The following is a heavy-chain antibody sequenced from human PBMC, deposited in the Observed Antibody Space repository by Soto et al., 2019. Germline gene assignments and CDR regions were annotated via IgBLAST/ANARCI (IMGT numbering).Heavy chain of an antibody. Sequence: GGSLRLSCAASGFTVSSNYMSWVRQAPGKGLEWVSIIYSGGGTYYADSVKGRFAISRDNSKNTLYLQMNSLRAEDTAVYYCARSTIAAPGGGVGYYYMDVWGKGTTVTVSS. CDR1: GFTVSSNY. D-gene: IGHD6-13*01. J-gene: IGHJ6*03. V-gene: IGHV3-66*01. CDR3: ARSTIAAPGGGVGYYYMDV. CDR2: IYSGGGT.